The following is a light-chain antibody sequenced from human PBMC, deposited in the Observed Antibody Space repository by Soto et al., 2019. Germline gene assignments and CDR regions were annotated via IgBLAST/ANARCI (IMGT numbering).Light chain of an antibody. CDR2: DAS. CDR1: QSISSC. Sequence: DIQMTQSPSTLSASVGDRVTITCRASQSISSCLAWYQQKPGKAPKLLIYDASSLESGVPSKFSGSGSGTEFALTISSVQADVFVTDYWHQYNSDSPLTFGQGTKVEIK. CDR3: HQYNSDSPLT. V-gene: IGKV1-5*01. J-gene: IGKJ1*01.